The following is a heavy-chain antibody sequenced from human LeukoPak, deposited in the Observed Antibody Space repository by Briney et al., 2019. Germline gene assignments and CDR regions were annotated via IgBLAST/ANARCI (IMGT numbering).Heavy chain of an antibody. D-gene: IGHD5-24*01. CDR3: AKSPRRVATIDWYFDL. CDR1: GSTFSYHW. Sequence: GGSLRLSCGASGSTFSYHWMHWVRQVPGKGLVWVSGISWNSGSIGYADSVKGRFTISRDNAKNSLYLQMNSLRAEDTALYYCAKSPRRVATIDWYFDLWGRGTLVTVSS. V-gene: IGHV3-9*01. J-gene: IGHJ2*01. CDR2: ISWNSGSI.